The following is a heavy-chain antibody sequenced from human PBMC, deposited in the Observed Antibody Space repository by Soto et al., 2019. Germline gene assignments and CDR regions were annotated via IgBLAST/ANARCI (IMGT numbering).Heavy chain of an antibody. Sequence: GGSLRLSCAASGFTFSSYGMHWVRQAPGKGLEWVAVIWYDGSNKYYADSVKGRFTISRDNSKNTLYLQMNSLRAEDTAVYYCARDASSYYGSGSYGYLNWFDPWGQGTLVTVSS. CDR2: IWYDGSNK. CDR1: GFTFSSYG. V-gene: IGHV3-33*01. CDR3: ARDASSYYGSGSYGYLNWFDP. J-gene: IGHJ5*02. D-gene: IGHD3-10*01.